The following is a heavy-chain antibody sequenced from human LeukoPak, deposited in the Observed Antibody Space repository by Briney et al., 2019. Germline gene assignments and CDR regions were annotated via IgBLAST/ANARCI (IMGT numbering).Heavy chain of an antibody. CDR2: LSSSCGTK. CDR3: ARTPFVYRVY. D-gene: IGHD4-11*01. J-gene: IGHJ4*02. Sequence: GGSLTLSCRASGFTFNSYEKNWVRHAPDQGRDWVSYLSSSCGTKYYADPVKGRFTISRDNVKNSLFLQMNSLRAEDTAVYYCARTPFVYRVYWGQGTLVTVSS. CDR1: GFTFNSYE. V-gene: IGHV3-48*03.